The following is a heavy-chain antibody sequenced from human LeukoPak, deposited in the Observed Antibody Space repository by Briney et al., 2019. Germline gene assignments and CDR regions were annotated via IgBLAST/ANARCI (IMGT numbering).Heavy chain of an antibody. J-gene: IGHJ4*02. D-gene: IGHD3-10*01. CDR3: ASTEPSTGGHPMVRGVINPLDY. CDR1: GFTFSSYA. CDR2: ISYDGSNK. V-gene: IGHV3-30*04. Sequence: PGGSLRLSCAASGFTFSSYAMHWVRQAPGKGLEWVAVISYDGSNKYYADSVKGRFTISRDNSKNTLYLQMNSLRAEDTAVYYCASTEPSTGGHPMVRGVINPLDYWGQGTLVTVSS.